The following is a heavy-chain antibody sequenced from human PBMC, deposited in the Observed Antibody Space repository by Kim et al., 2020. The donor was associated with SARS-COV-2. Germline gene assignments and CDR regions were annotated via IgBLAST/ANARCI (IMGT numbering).Heavy chain of an antibody. CDR3: AREGWGYCSSTSCYISYYYYGMDV. V-gene: IGHV4-34*01. CDR2: INHSGST. Sequence: SETLSLTCAVYGGSFSGYYWSWIRQPPGKGLEWIGEINHSGSTNYNPSLKSRVTISVDTSKNQFSLKLSSVTAADTAVYYCAREGWGYCSSTSCYISYYYYGMDVWGQGTTVTVSS. D-gene: IGHD2-2*02. CDR1: GGSFSGYY. J-gene: IGHJ6*02.